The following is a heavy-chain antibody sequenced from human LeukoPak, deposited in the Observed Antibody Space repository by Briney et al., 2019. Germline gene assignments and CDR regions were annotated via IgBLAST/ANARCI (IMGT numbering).Heavy chain of an antibody. CDR1: GASFSGYY. J-gene: IGHJ2*01. V-gene: IGHV4-59*08. Sequence: SETLSLTCAVYGASFSGYYWSWIRQPPGKGLEWIGYLYYSGNTNYNPSFKSRVTISVDTSKNQFSLNLSSVTAADTAVFYCARRGPGNWYFDLWGRGTLVTVSS. CDR3: ARRGPGNWYFDL. CDR2: LYYSGNT.